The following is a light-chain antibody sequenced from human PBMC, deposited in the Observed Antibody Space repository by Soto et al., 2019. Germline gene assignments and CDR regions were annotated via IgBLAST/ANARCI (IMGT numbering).Light chain of an antibody. CDR1: SSDVGGYNY. V-gene: IGLV2-14*01. Sequence: QSVLTRPASVSGSPGQSITIYCTGTSSDVGGYNYVSWYQQHPGKAPKLMIYEVSNRPSGVSNRFSGSKSGNTASLTISGLQAEDEADYYCSSYTSSSTVVFGGGTKLTVL. CDR2: EVS. J-gene: IGLJ2*01. CDR3: SSYTSSSTVV.